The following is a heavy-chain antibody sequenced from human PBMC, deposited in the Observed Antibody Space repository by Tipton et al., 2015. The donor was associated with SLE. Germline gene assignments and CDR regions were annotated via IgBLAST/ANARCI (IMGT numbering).Heavy chain of an antibody. CDR3: ARFARASRRNYYFDY. Sequence: QSGPEVKKPGSSVKVSCKASGDTSSSFGISWVRQAPGQGLEWMGGIIPSFGTPYYTQQFQGRVTITADESSNAAYMELSSLRSDDTAVYYCARFARASRRNYYFDYWGQGTLVTVSS. D-gene: IGHD6-6*01. J-gene: IGHJ4*02. CDR2: IIPSFGTP. CDR1: GDTSSSFG. V-gene: IGHV1-69*01.